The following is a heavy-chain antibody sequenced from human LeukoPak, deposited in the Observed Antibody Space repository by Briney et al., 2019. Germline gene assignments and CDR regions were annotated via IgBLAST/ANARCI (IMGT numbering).Heavy chain of an antibody. CDR1: GGSISSYV. Sequence: SETLSLTCTVSGGSISSYVWNWIRQPAGKGLEWIGRIYTSGSTNYNPSLKSRVTMSVDTSKNQFSLKLSSVTAADTAVYYCARGEYQLLSAYYYYYMDVWGKGTTVTVSS. J-gene: IGHJ6*03. CDR3: ARGEYQLLSAYYYYYMDV. D-gene: IGHD2-2*01. CDR2: IYTSGST. V-gene: IGHV4-4*07.